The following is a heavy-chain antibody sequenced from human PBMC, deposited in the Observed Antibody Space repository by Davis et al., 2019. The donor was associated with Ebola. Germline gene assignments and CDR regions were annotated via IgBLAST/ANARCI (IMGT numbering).Heavy chain of an antibody. CDR2: IYYSGST. V-gene: IGHV4-59*12. D-gene: IGHD3-16*01. CDR1: GGSISSYY. Sequence: SETLSLTCTVSGGSISSYYWSWIRQPPGKGLEWIGYIYYSGSTNYKPSLKSRVTISVDTSKNQFSLKLSSVTAADTAVYYCARVSRTLRLSLDYWGQGTLVTVSS. CDR3: ARVSRTLRLSLDY. J-gene: IGHJ4*02.